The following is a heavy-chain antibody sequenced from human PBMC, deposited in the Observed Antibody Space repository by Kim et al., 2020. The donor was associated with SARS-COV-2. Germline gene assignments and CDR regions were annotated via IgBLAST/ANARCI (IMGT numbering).Heavy chain of an antibody. Sequence: GGSLRLSCAASGFTFSNAWMSWVRQAPGKGLEWVGRIKSKTDGGTTDYAAPVKGRFTISRDDSKNTLYLQMNSLKTEDTAVYYCTTGPLLWFGGVYYYYYGMDVWGQGTTVTVSS. CDR2: IKSKTDGGTT. CDR1: GFTFSNAW. J-gene: IGHJ6*02. CDR3: TTGPLLWFGGVYYYYYGMDV. D-gene: IGHD3-10*01. V-gene: IGHV3-15*01.